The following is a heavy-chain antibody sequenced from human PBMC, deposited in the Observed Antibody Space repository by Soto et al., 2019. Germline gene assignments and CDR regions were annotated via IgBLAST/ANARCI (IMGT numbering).Heavy chain of an antibody. J-gene: IGHJ6*02. Sequence: QVQLVQSGAEVKKPGSSVKVSCKASAGTFSSYGISWVRQAPGQGLEWMGGIMPIFGTPNYAQKFQGRVTITADESTSTGYMELSSLTSEDTAVYYCARDRSWKSYYHDSSVPYFYGMDVWGQGTTVTVSS. D-gene: IGHD3-22*01. CDR1: AGTFSSYG. V-gene: IGHV1-69*01. CDR3: ARDRSWKSYYHDSSVPYFYGMDV. CDR2: IMPIFGTP.